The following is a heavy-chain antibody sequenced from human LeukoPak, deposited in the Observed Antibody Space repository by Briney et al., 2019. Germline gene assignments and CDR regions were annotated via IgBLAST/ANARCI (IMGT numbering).Heavy chain of an antibody. CDR1: GGSISSSNW. Sequence: SGTLSLTCAVSGGSISSSNWWSWVRQPPGKGLEWIGEIYHSGSTNYNPSLKSRVTISVDKSKSQFSLKLSSVTAADTAVYYCARDRAGFHDAFDIWGQGTMVTVSS. CDR2: IYHSGST. CDR3: ARDRAGFHDAFDI. V-gene: IGHV4-4*02. J-gene: IGHJ3*02. D-gene: IGHD3-10*01.